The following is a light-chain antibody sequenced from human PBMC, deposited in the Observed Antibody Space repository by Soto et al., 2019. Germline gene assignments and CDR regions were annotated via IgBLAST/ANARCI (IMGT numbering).Light chain of an antibody. CDR2: WAS. Sequence: DFVMTQSPDSLAVSLGERATINCKSSQSVLYSPNNNNYLSWYQQKPGQPPKLLIYWASTRESGVPDRFSGSGSGTDFTRTISSRQAEDVAVFYCHQYINAPWTFGQGTKVEIK. V-gene: IGKV4-1*01. J-gene: IGKJ1*01. CDR3: HQYINAPWT. CDR1: QSVLYSPNNNNY.